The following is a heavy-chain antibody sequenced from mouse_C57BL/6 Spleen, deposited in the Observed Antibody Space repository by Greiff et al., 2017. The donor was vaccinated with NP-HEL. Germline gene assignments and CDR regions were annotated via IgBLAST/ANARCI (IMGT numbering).Heavy chain of an antibody. Sequence: VQLQQSGPELVKPGASVKIPCKASGYTFTDYNMDWVKQSHGKSLEWIGDINPNNGGTIYNQKFKGKATLTVDKSSSTAYMELRSLTSEDTAVYYCARSDWDVYAMDYWGQGTSVTVSS. CDR3: ARSDWDVYAMDY. J-gene: IGHJ4*01. CDR1: GYTFTDYN. V-gene: IGHV1-18*01. D-gene: IGHD4-1*01. CDR2: INPNNGGT.